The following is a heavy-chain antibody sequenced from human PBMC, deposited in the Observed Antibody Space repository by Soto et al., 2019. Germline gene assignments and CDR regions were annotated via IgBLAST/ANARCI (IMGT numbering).Heavy chain of an antibody. J-gene: IGHJ2*01. CDR1: GFTFSSYS. V-gene: IGHV3-21*01. CDR2: ISSSSSYI. Sequence: EVQLVESGGGLVKPGGSLRLSCAASGFTFSSYSMNWVRQAPGKGLEWVSSISSSSSYIYYADSVKGRFTISRDNAKNSLYLQMNSLRGEDTAVYYCARESVGAPYFDLWGRGTLVTVSS. D-gene: IGHD2-15*01. CDR3: ARESVGAPYFDL.